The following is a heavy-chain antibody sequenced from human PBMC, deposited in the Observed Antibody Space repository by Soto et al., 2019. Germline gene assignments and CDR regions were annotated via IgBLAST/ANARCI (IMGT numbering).Heavy chain of an antibody. D-gene: IGHD1-1*01. CDR3: ARDVGFRSEPYYYYGMDV. J-gene: IGHJ6*02. CDR2: TYYRSKWYN. V-gene: IGHV6-1*01. Sequence: KQSQTLSLTCAISGDSVSSNSAAWNWIRQSPSRGLEWLGRTYYRSKWYNDYAVSVKSRITINPDTSKNQFSLQLNSVTPEDTAVYYCARDVGFRSEPYYYYGMDVWGQGTTVTVSS. CDR1: GDSVSSNSAA.